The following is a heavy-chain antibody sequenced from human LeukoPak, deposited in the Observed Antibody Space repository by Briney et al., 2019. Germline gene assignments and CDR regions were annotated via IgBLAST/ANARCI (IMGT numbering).Heavy chain of an antibody. D-gene: IGHD6-6*01. J-gene: IGHJ5*02. CDR1: GGSSSSYY. Sequence: SETLSLXCTVSGGSSSSYYWSWIRLPPGKGLEWIGYIYYSGSTNYNPSLKSRVTISVDTSKNQFSLKLSSVTAADTAVYYCARATPEYSSFVWFDPWGQGTLVTVSS. V-gene: IGHV4-59*01. CDR2: IYYSGST. CDR3: ARATPEYSSFVWFDP.